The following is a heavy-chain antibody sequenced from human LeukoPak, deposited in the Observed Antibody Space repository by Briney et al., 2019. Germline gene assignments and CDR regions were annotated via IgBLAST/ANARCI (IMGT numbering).Heavy chain of an antibody. J-gene: IGHJ4*02. Sequence: SVKVSCKASGGTFSSYAISWVRQAPGQGLEWMGGIIPIFGTANYAQKFQGRVTITTDESTSTAYMELSSLRSEDTAVYYCARVNLDRDSSGFAFHYGGQGTLVTVSS. V-gene: IGHV1-69*05. CDR2: IIPIFGTA. D-gene: IGHD3-22*01. CDR3: ARVNLDRDSSGFAFHY. CDR1: GGTFSSYA.